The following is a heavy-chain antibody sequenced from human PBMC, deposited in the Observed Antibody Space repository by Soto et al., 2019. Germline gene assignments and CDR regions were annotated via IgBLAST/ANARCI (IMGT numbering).Heavy chain of an antibody. D-gene: IGHD2-21*01. CDR3: ARGNDWKSSTFDI. CDR2: VYYSWGT. CDR1: GGSLTDHD. V-gene: IGHV4-59*11. J-gene: IGHJ3*02. Sequence: QVQLQESGPGLVKPSETLSLTCTVAGGSLTDHDWNWFRQSPGKGLHWIGYVYYSWGTNYNPSLKSRVTMSVATSKNPFSLTLRCVTAADTVVYYCARGNDWKSSTFDIWGQGTVVSVSS.